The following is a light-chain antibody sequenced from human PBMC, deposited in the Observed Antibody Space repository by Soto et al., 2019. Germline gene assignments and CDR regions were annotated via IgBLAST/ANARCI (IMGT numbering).Light chain of an antibody. V-gene: IGLV2-8*01. Sequence: QSALTQPPSASGSPGQSVSISCTGTGSDVGTYNFVSWYQQHPGKAPKLLIYEVTKRPSGVPDRFSGSKSGNTASLTVSGLQAEDEAEDSCSSYTGDRHFYVFGTGTKVTVL. CDR2: EVT. CDR1: GSDVGTYNF. J-gene: IGLJ1*01. CDR3: SSYTGDRHFYV.